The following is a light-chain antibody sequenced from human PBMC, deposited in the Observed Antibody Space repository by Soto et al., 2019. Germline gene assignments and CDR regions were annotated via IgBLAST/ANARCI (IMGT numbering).Light chain of an antibody. J-gene: IGKJ5*01. CDR2: AAS. CDR3: QQGYTSAIP. Sequence: GDRVSIRLLASQSIGKHLNWYQQKPGKAPKFLIYAASNLQSGVPSRFSGSGSGTDFTLTVNSLQPEDFTTYYSQQGYTSAIPFGQGSRLAI. CDR1: QSIGKH. V-gene: IGKV1-39*01.